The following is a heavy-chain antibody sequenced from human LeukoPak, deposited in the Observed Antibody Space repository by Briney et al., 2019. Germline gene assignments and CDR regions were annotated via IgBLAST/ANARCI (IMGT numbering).Heavy chain of an antibody. CDR1: GFIFNDCY. CDR3: ARDLGSSTVTTAFDY. V-gene: IGHV3-11*01. J-gene: IGHJ4*02. CDR2: ISRTGNTI. Sequence: PGGSLRLSCAASGFIFNDCYMSWIRQAPGKGLEWLSYISRTGNTIYYRDSVKGRFTISRDNANNLLHLQMDNLRAEDTAVYYCARDLGSSTVTTAFDYWGQGTLVTVSS. D-gene: IGHD4-17*01.